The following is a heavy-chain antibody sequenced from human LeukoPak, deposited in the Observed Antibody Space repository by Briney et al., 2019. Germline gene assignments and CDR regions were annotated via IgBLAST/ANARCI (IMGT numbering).Heavy chain of an antibody. J-gene: IGHJ6*02. V-gene: IGHV3-33*01. CDR3: ARDLAGTIFGVAVRYGMDV. D-gene: IGHD3-3*01. CDR1: GFTFSSYG. CDR2: IWYDGRNK. Sequence: GGSLRLSCAASGFTFSSYGMHWVRQAPGKGLDRVTIIWYDGRNKFYADSVKGRFTISRDNSKSTLYLEMNSLRVEDTAVYYCARDLAGTIFGVAVRYGMDVWGQGTTVTVSS.